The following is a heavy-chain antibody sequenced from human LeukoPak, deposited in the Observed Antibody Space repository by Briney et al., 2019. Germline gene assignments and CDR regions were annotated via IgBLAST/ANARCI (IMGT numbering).Heavy chain of an antibody. CDR3: ARDLIAAAGTPDY. CDR2: ISGSGYTI. J-gene: IGHJ4*02. V-gene: IGHV3-11*01. Sequence: GGSLRLSCAASGFTFSDYYMSWIRQAPGKGLEWVSYISGSGYTIYYADSVKGRFTISRDNAQNSLHLQMNSLRAEDTAVYYCARDLIAAAGTPDYWGQGTLVTVSS. CDR1: GFTFSDYY. D-gene: IGHD6-13*01.